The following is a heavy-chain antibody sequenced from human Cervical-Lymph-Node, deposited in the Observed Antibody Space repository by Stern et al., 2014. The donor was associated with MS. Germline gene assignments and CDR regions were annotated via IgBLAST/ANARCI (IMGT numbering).Heavy chain of an antibody. D-gene: IGHD4-17*01. V-gene: IGHV1-69*01. J-gene: IGHJ4*02. CDR2: IIPIFGPA. CDR3: ARDRLPVTNKIFEF. Sequence: VHLVESGAVVTTPGHSVTVSCRASGDTFNTYTCTWVRPGPGHGLAWMGGIIPIFGPANYAQKFQGRVTITADESTSTVYMEISSLRSEDTAVYYCARDRLPVTNKIFEFWGQGTLVTVSS. CDR1: GDTFNTYT.